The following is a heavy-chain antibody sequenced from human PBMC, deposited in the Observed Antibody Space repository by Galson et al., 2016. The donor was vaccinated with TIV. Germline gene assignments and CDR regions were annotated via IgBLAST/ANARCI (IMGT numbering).Heavy chain of an antibody. J-gene: IGHJ5*02. D-gene: IGHD2-2*02. Sequence: QSGAEVKKPGESLRISCKGFGYTFTRDWIGWVRQMPGKGLEWMGIIYPGDSDTRYSPSFQGQVTISADKSINTAYLQWSSLKASDSAMYYCTRLAGYGNSTNCYTFGWFDPWGRGTRVTVSS. CDR2: IYPGDSDT. CDR1: GYTFTRDW. CDR3: TRLAGYGNSTNCYTFGWFDP. V-gene: IGHV5-51*01.